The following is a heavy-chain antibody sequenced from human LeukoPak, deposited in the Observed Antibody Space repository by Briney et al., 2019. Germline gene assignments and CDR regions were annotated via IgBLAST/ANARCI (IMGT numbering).Heavy chain of an antibody. J-gene: IGHJ4*02. CDR1: GGSISSYY. Sequence: SETLSLTCTVSGGSISSYYWGWIRQPPGKGLEWIGSIYYSGSTYYNPSLKSRVTISVDTSKNQFSLKLSSVTAADTAVHYCARFNEPGYWGQGTLVAVSS. D-gene: IGHD1-14*01. CDR3: ARFNEPGY. CDR2: IYYSGST. V-gene: IGHV4-39*01.